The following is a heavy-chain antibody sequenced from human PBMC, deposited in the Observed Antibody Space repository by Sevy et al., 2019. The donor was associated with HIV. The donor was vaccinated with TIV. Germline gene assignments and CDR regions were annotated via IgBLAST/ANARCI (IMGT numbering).Heavy chain of an antibody. D-gene: IGHD2-15*01. CDR3: ARGVRYCSGGSCYSGFYYYGMDV. CDR1: GYTFTSYA. V-gene: IGHV7-4-1*02. CDR2: INTNTGNP. J-gene: IGHJ6*02. Sequence: ASVKVSCKASGYTFTSYAMNWVRQAPGQGLEWMGWINTNTGNPTYAQGFTGRFVFSLDTSVSTAYLQISSLKAEDTAVNYCARGVRYCSGGSCYSGFYYYGMDVWGQGTTVTVSS.